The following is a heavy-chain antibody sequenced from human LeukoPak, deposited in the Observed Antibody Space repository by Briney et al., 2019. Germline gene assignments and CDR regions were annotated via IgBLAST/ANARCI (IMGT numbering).Heavy chain of an antibody. V-gene: IGHV1-18*01. D-gene: IGHD2-2*01. J-gene: IGHJ5*01. CDR2: ISAHDDNT. CDR3: ARDLAWGHCDSTNCHAEDWLDF. CDR1: GYTFTNYG. Sequence: ASVKVSCKASGYTFTNYGFSWVRQAPGQGLEWMGWISAHDDNTNYAQKFQGRVTMTTDTSTTTAYMEIRSLRSDDTAVYYCARDLAWGHCDSTNCHAEDWLDFWGQGTLVSVSS.